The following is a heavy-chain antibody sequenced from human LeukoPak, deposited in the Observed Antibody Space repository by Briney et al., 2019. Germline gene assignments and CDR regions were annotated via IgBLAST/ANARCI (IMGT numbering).Heavy chain of an antibody. Sequence: GGSLRLSCAASGFTFSSHWMTWVRQAPGKGLEWVANIKEDGTRKNYMGSVKGRFTISRDNAKNSLYLQMSGLRAGDTALYYCARADDYGREDYWGQGTLVTVSS. CDR2: IKEDGTRK. CDR1: GFTFSSHW. V-gene: IGHV3-7*03. D-gene: IGHD4-17*01. CDR3: ARADDYGREDY. J-gene: IGHJ4*02.